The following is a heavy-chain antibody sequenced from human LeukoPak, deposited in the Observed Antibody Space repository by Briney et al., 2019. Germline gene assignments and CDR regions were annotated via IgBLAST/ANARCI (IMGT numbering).Heavy chain of an antibody. J-gene: IGHJ4*02. Sequence: ASVKVSCKASGYTFTGYYMHWVRQAPGQGLEWMGWINPNSGGTNYAQKFQGRVTMTRDTSISTAYMELSRLRSDDTAVYYWASGIAAAGTDYFDYWGQGTLVTVSS. CDR1: GYTFTGYY. CDR2: INPNSGGT. CDR3: ASGIAAAGTDYFDY. D-gene: IGHD6-13*01. V-gene: IGHV1-2*02.